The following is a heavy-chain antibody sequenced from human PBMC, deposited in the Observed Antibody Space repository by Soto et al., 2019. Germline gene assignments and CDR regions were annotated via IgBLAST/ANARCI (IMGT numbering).Heavy chain of an antibody. CDR2: ISDSGSS. J-gene: IGHJ4*02. Sequence: QVQLQESGPGLVKPSQTLTLTCTVSGGSINSGRFYWSWIRQHPGKGLEWIGHISDSGSSYYNPSPERPGTISLDTSKNHCSLTLCAVTAAQTAVYFCARTTFYAIFPAYYSRFDYWGQGPMVTVSS. CDR3: ARTTFYAIFPAYYSRFDY. V-gene: IGHV4-31*01. D-gene: IGHD3-9*01. CDR1: GGSINSGRFY.